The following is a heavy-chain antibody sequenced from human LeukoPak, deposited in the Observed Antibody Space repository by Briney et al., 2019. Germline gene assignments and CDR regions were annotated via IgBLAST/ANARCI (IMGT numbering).Heavy chain of an antibody. J-gene: IGHJ4*02. CDR2: IYSGGST. V-gene: IGHV3-53*01. Sequence: GGSLRLSCAASGFTFSSYGMHWVRQAPGKGLEWVSVIYSGGSTYYADSVKGRFTISRDNSKNTLYLQMNSLRAEDTAVYYCARGRLRYFDWLEYYFDYWGQGTLVTVSS. CDR3: ARGRLRYFDWLEYYFDY. CDR1: GFTFSSYG. D-gene: IGHD3-9*01.